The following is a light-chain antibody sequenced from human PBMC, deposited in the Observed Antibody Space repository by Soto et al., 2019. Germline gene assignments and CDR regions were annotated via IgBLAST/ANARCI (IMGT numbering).Light chain of an antibody. CDR2: GNS. CDR1: SSNMGAGYY. CDR3: HSYDRSLSGVV. V-gene: IGLV1-40*01. J-gene: IGLJ2*01. Sequence: QSGLTQPPSVSGAPGQRVTISCTGSSSNMGAGYYVHWYQQVPGTVPKVLVYGNSNRPSGVPARFSGSKSGTSASLAITGLQAVDAGDYSCHSYDRSLSGVVFGGGTKLTVL.